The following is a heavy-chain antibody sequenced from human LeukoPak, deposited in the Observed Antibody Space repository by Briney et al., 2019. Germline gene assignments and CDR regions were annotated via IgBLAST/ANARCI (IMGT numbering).Heavy chain of an antibody. Sequence: GRSLRLSCAASGFTFSSYGMHWVRQAPGKGLEWVAVISYDGSNKYYTDSVKGRFTISRDNSKNTLYLQMNSLRAEDTAVYYCAKDISGYYARFDYWGQGTLVTVSS. CDR2: ISYDGSNK. J-gene: IGHJ4*02. V-gene: IGHV3-30*18. CDR3: AKDISGYYARFDY. CDR1: GFTFSSYG. D-gene: IGHD3-22*01.